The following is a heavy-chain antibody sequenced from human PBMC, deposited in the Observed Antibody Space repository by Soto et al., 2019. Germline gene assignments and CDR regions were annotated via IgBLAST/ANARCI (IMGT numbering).Heavy chain of an antibody. J-gene: IGHJ5*02. V-gene: IGHV1-8*01. CDR1: GYTFTSYD. Sequence: QVQLVQAGAEVKKPGASVKVSCKASGYTFTSYDINWVRQATGQGLEWMGWMNPNSGNTGYAPKFQGRVTMTRNTSIRTAFMELSGLRSEDTAVYYCARSLPWGSHERWLVPWGQGTLVTVSP. CDR3: ARSLPWGSHERWLVP. CDR2: MNPNSGNT. D-gene: IGHD3-16*01.